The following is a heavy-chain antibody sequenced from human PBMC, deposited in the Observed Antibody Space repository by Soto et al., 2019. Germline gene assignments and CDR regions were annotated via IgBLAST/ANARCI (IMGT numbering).Heavy chain of an antibody. V-gene: IGHV3-74*01. J-gene: IGHJ4*02. CDR1: GCKDSNYR. CDR3: ANPVFDY. CDR2: IHSDGSST. Sequence: GCKDSNYRMHWVRQAPGKGLVWVSRIHSDGSSTTYADFVKGRFTISRDNSKNTLYLQMNSLRAEDTAVYYCANPVFDYWGQGTLVTV.